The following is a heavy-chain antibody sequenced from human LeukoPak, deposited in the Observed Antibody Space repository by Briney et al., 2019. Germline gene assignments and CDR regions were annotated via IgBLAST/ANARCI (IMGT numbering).Heavy chain of an antibody. Sequence: ASVKVSCKASGYTFTSYGISWVRQAPGQGLEWMGWISAYNGNTSYAQKFQGRVTMTRDTSTSTVYMELSSLRSEDTAMYWCARGYYDSSGYDPGLGYWGQGTLVTVSS. J-gene: IGHJ4*02. CDR2: ISAYNGNT. CDR3: ARGYYDSSGYDPGLGY. V-gene: IGHV1-18*01. D-gene: IGHD3-22*01. CDR1: GYTFTSYG.